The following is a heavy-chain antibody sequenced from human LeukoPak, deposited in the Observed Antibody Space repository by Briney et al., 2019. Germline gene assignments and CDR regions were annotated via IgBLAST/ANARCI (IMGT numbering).Heavy chain of an antibody. V-gene: IGHV1-2*02. J-gene: IGHJ6*02. D-gene: IGHD2-15*01. CDR2: INPNSCGT. CDR1: GYTFTGYY. Sequence: ASVKVSCKASGYTFTGYYMHWVRQAPGPGLEGMGLINPNSCGTNYAQKFQGRVTMTKDTSISTAYMELSRLRSDDTAVYYCATDYCSGGSCYPGNYYYYGMDVWGEGNTVTVSS. CDR3: ATDYCSGGSCYPGNYYYYGMDV.